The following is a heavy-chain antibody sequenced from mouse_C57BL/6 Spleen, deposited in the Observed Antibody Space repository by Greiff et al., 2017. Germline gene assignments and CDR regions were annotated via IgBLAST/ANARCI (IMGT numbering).Heavy chain of an antibody. J-gene: IGHJ2*01. D-gene: IGHD2-3*01. Sequence: EVNLVESEGGLVQPGSSMKLSCTASGFTFSDYYMAWVRQVPEKGLEWVANINYDGSSTYYLDSLKSRFIISRDNAKNILYLQMSSLKSEDTATYYCARVSYDGYHYFDYWGQGTTLTVSS. CDR3: ARVSYDGYHYFDY. CDR1: GFTFSDYY. V-gene: IGHV5-16*01. CDR2: INYDGSST.